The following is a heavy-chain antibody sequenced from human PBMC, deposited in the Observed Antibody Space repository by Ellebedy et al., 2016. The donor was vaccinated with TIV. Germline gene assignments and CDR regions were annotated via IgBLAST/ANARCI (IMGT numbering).Heavy chain of an antibody. V-gene: IGHV1-3*01. J-gene: IGHJ4*02. CDR1: GYTFTNYV. Sequence: ASVKVSCKASGYTFTNYVMYWVRQAPGQRLEWMGRINCDNGDAQYSQKFQDRVTITRDTSTGTSFMELSSLRSEDTATYYCATWAAHSGFSGTFQGPFDYWGQGTLVTVSS. CDR3: ATWAAHSGFSGTFQGPFDY. D-gene: IGHD5-12*01. CDR2: INCDNGDA.